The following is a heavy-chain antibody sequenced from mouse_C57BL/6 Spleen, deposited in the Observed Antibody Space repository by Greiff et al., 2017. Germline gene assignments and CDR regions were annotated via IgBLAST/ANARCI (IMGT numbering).Heavy chain of an antibody. V-gene: IGHV1-80*01. Sequence: QVQLQQSGAELVKPGASVKISCKASGYAFSSYWMNWVKQRPGKGLEWIGQIYTGDGDTNYHGKIKGKGTLTAAKSSSTACMQLSSLTSEDSAVYFCARSLTTVVATGDYYAMDYWGQGTSGTVSS. J-gene: IGHJ4*01. CDR1: GYAFSSYW. CDR3: ARSLTTVVATGDYYAMDY. CDR2: IYTGDGDT. D-gene: IGHD1-1*01.